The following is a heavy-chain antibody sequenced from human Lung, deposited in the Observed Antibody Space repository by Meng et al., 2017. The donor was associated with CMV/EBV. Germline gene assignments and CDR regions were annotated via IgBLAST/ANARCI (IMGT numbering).Heavy chain of an antibody. V-gene: IGHV3-53*01. D-gene: IGHD6-13*01. J-gene: IGHJ4*02. CDR2: IYSGGST. CDR1: GFTVSSNY. CDR3: AKYPQTYPYSSSS. Sequence: GEXXTISCAASGFTVSSNYMSWVRQAPGKGLEWVSVIYSGGSTYYADSVKGRFTISRDNSKNTLYLQMNSLRAEDTAMYYCAKYPQTYPYSSSSWGQGTXVTVSS.